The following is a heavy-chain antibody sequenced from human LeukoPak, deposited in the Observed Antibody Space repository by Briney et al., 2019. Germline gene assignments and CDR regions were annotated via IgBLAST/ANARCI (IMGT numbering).Heavy chain of an antibody. J-gene: IGHJ5*02. CDR2: ISYDGSQH. CDR1: RFTFSTSA. Sequence: PGRSLRLSCAASRFTFSTSAMHWVRQTPGKGLEWVALISYDGSQHYLADSLKGRFTISRDNSKNTLYLQMTSLRLDDTAMYYCARDPSSAPYSTYWAANYFDPWGQGTLVTVSS. CDR3: ARDPSSAPYSTYWAANYFDP. V-gene: IGHV3-30*04. D-gene: IGHD6-13*01.